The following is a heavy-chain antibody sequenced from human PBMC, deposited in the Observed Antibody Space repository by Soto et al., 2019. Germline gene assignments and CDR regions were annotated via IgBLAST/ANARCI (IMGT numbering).Heavy chain of an antibody. V-gene: IGHV4-59*01. Sequence: KPSETLSLTCTVSGGSISNYYWNWIRQSPGKGLEWIGYVSYSGNINYSPSLKSRVTISVDTSKNQFSLNLTSVTAADTAVYYCARGSSGYFPTLFWFWGQGTLVTVS. J-gene: IGHJ4*01. CDR2: VSYSGNI. CDR1: GGSISNYY. D-gene: IGHD3-22*01. CDR3: ARGSSGYFPTLFWF.